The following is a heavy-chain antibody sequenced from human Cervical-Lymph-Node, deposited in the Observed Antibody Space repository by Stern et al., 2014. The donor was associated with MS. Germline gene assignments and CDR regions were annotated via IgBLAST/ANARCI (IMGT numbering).Heavy chain of an antibody. CDR2: ISADGTLK. CDR1: GFTFSAYG. V-gene: IGHV3-30*18. CDR3: AKGDNWRRLNP. J-gene: IGHJ5*02. D-gene: IGHD1-20*01. Sequence: MQLVESGGGVVQPGRSLRLSCAASGFTFSAYGMHWVRQAPGKGLEWVAVISADGTLKFYGYSVKGRFTISRDNSKNTLFLQMNSLRAEDTAVYYCAKGDNWRRLNPWGQGTLVTVSS.